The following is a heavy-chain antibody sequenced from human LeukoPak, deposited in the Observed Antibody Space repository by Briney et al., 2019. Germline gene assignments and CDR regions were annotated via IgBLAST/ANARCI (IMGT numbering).Heavy chain of an antibody. CDR1: GGTFSSYA. V-gene: IGHV1-69*05. CDR2: IIPIFGTA. D-gene: IGHD6-13*01. Sequence: ASVKVSCKASGGTFSSYAISWVRQAPGQGLEWMGGIIPIFGTANYAQKFQGRVTITTDESTSTAYMELSSLRSEDTAVYYCARRGPGYSSSWPTLYYFDYWGQGTLVTVSS. J-gene: IGHJ4*02. CDR3: ARRGPGYSSSWPTLYYFDY.